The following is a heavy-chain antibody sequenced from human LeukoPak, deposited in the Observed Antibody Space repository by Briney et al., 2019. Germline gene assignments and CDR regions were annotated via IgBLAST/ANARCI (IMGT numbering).Heavy chain of an antibody. V-gene: IGHV3-33*08. CDR1: VFTFSSTA. CDR2: IWYDGSDK. CDR3: ARDRVLHYFDY. D-gene: IGHD3-16*01. J-gene: IGHJ4*02. Sequence: PPGALRLSSAASVFTFSSTALTWGRQGPATGLVSVVVIWYDGSDKYYADSVKGRFTISRDNSKNTLYLQMTSLRADDTAVYYCARDRVLHYFDYWGQGALVTVSS.